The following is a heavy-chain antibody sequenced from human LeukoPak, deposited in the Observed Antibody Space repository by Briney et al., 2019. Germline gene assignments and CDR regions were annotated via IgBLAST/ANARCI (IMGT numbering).Heavy chain of an antibody. CDR1: GGSISSYY. CDR2: VYYTGST. CDR3: ARLRVRGYGYGPWEGPTWLDY. J-gene: IGHJ4*02. V-gene: IGHV4-59*12. Sequence: SETLSLTCIVSGGSISSYYWNWVRQPPGKGLEWIGYVYYTGSTNYNPSLKSRVTISLDTSKNQFSLKLSSVTAADTAVYYCARLRVRGYGYGPWEGPTWLDYWGQGTLVTVSS. D-gene: IGHD5-18*01.